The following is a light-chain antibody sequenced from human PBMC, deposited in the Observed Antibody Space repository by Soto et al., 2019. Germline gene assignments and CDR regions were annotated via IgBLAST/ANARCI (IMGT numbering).Light chain of an antibody. J-gene: IGLJ2*01. CDR1: TGAVTSGLH. CDR3: LLYFGGAQGVV. CDR2: STT. V-gene: IGLV7-43*01. Sequence: QTVVTQAPSLTVSPGGTVTLTCASSTGAVTSGLHPNWIQQRPGQAPRTLIYSTTNKHSWTPARFSGSLLGGKAALTLSGVQPEDEAVYYCLLYFGGAQGVVFGGGTKVTVL.